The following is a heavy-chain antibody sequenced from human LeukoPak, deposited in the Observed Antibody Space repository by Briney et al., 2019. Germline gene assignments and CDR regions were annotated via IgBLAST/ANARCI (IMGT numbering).Heavy chain of an antibody. D-gene: IGHD1-26*01. V-gene: IGHV3-30*04. J-gene: IGHJ4*02. CDR1: GFTISNYA. CDR2: ISYDGNNK. Sequence: GGSLRLSCAASGFTISNYAMHWVRQAPGKGLEWVAVISYDGNNKYYADSVDGRFLISRDTSKNTLFLRLNSLRPDDSATYFCGRDAYFRRGSFLSYVDSWGRGSLVTVSS. CDR3: GRDAYFRRGSFLSYVDS.